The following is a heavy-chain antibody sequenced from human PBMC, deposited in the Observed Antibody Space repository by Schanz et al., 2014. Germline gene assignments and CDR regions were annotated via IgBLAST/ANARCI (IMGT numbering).Heavy chain of an antibody. CDR1: GGSFSGYY. Sequence: QVQLQQWGAGLLKPSETLSLTCAVYGGSFSGYYWSWIRQPPGKGLEWIAEINHGGSTNYNPSLKSRVTISVATSKNQFSLKLRSVTAADTAVYYCARDRGYCSGGSCLTFDYWGQGTLVTVSS. CDR2: INHGGST. D-gene: IGHD2-15*01. J-gene: IGHJ4*02. V-gene: IGHV4-34*01. CDR3: ARDRGYCSGGSCLTFDY.